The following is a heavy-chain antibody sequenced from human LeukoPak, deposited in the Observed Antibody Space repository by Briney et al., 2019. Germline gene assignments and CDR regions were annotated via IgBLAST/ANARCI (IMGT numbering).Heavy chain of an antibody. CDR3: ASNYGIVGANNAFDI. J-gene: IGHJ3*02. CDR1: GGSISSGSYY. Sequence: SQTLSLTCTVSGGSISSGSYYWSWVRQPAGKGLEWIGRIYTSGSTNYNPSLKSRATISVGTSKNQFSLKLSSVTAADTAVYYCASNYGIVGANNAFDIWGQGTMVTVSS. V-gene: IGHV4-61*02. D-gene: IGHD1-26*01. CDR2: IYTSGST.